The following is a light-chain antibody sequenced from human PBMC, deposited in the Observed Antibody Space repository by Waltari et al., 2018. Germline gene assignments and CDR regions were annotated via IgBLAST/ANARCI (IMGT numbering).Light chain of an antibody. CDR3: CSYAGSYTVV. V-gene: IGLV2-11*01. Sequence: SALTQPRSVSGSPGQSVTISCTGTSRDVGAYNYVSWYQQHPGKAPKLMIYDVSKRPSGVPDRFSGSKSGNTASLTISGLQAEDEADYYCCSYAGSYTVVFGGGTKLTVL. CDR2: DVS. CDR1: SRDVGAYNY. J-gene: IGLJ2*01.